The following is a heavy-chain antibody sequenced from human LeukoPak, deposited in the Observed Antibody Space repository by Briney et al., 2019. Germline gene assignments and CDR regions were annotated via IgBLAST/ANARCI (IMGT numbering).Heavy chain of an antibody. CDR3: ARERDVLRYFDCLTPEGIDV. CDR1: GESFSGYY. Sequence: SETLSLTCAGYGESFSGYYWSWIRQPPGKGLEWIEEIDHSGSTNYNPSLKSRVTISVDTSKNQFSLKLSSVTAADTSVYYCARERDVLRYFDCLTPEGIDVWGPGTTVTVSS. D-gene: IGHD3-9*01. J-gene: IGHJ6*02. V-gene: IGHV4-34*01. CDR2: IDHSGST.